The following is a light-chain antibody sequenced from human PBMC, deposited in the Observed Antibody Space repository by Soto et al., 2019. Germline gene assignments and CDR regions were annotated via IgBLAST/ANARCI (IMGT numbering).Light chain of an antibody. Sequence: QSVLTQPPSASGTPGQRVTISCSGSSSNIGRNAVNWYQQLPGTAPKLLIYSNEQRPSGVPDRFSGSKSATSASLAISGLQSEDEADYYCATWDDSLNGPVFAGGTKLTVL. CDR3: ATWDDSLNGPV. CDR2: SNE. V-gene: IGLV1-44*01. CDR1: SSNIGRNA. J-gene: IGLJ3*02.